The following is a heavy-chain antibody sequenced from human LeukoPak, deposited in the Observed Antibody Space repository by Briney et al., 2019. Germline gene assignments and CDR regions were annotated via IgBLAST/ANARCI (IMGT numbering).Heavy chain of an antibody. V-gene: IGHV4-38-2*02. CDR1: GYSISSGYY. Sequence: SETLSLTCTVSGYSISSGYYWGWIRQPPGKGLEWIGSIYRSGSTYYNPSLKSRVTISVDTSKNQFSLKLSSVTAADTAVYYCARANYDRDYYYYYYMDVWGKGTTVTVSS. D-gene: IGHD3-22*01. CDR3: ARANYDRDYYYYYYMDV. J-gene: IGHJ6*03. CDR2: IYRSGST.